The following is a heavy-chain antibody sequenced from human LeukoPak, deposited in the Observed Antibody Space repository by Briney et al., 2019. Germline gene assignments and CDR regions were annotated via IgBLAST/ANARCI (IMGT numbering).Heavy chain of an antibody. V-gene: IGHV4-4*02. Sequence: PSGTLSLTCAVSGGSISSSNWWSWVRQPPGKGLEWIVEIYHSGSTNYNPSLKSRVTISVDKSKNQFSLKLSSVTAADTAVYYCARDIRYCSSTSCSEYFQHWGQGTLVTVSS. D-gene: IGHD2-2*01. CDR1: GGSISSSNW. J-gene: IGHJ1*01. CDR3: ARDIRYCSSTSCSEYFQH. CDR2: IYHSGST.